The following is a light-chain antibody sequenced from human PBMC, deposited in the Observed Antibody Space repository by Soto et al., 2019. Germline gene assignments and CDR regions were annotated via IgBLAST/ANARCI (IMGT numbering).Light chain of an antibody. CDR2: VAS. CDR3: QQYNVWPLT. CDR1: QTVSSN. Sequence: EIVMTQSPATLSVSPGERATLSCRASQTVSSNLAWYQQTPGQTPKLLTYVASTRATGIPARFSGSGSGTEFTLTISSLQSEDFAVYYCQQYNVWPLTFGGGTKVAFK. V-gene: IGKV3-15*01. J-gene: IGKJ4*01.